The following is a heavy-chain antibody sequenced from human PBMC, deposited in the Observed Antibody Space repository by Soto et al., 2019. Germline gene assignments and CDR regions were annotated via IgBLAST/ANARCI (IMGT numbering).Heavy chain of an antibody. V-gene: IGHV1-2*02. CDR1: GYTFTGYY. Sequence: ASVKVSFKASGYTFTGYYMHWVRQAPGQGLEWMGWINPNSGGTNYAQKFQGRVTMTRNTSISTAYMELSSLRSEDTAVYYCARGRKTRILKWGSNXFDPWGQGTLVTVSS. CDR2: INPNSGGT. J-gene: IGHJ5*02. CDR3: ARGRKTRILKWGSNXFDP. D-gene: IGHD2-15*01.